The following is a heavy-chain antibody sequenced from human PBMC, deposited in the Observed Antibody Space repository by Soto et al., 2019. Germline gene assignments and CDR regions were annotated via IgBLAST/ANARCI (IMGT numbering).Heavy chain of an antibody. CDR3: GTGWGLVS. CDR2: IIPIHGTT. CDR1: GGSLTSYP. J-gene: IGHJ4*02. D-gene: IGHD3-16*01. V-gene: IGHV1-69*01. Sequence: QMEQSGAEVRKPGSSVKVSCKPSGGSLTSYPMAWVRQAPGQGFEWMGGIIPIHGTTEYAQKFKGRVTITADESTNRATLELTGLTSVDTAVYYCGTGWGLVSWGQGTLVTVSS.